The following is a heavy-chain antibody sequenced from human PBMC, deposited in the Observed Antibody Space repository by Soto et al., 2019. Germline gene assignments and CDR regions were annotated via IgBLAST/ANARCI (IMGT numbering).Heavy chain of an antibody. CDR2: ISYDGSNK. CDR1: GFTFSSYG. Sequence: HPGGSLRLSCAASGFTFSSYGMHWVRQAPGKGLEWVAVISYDGSNKYYADSVKGRFTISRDNSKNTLYLQMNSLRAEDTAVYYCAKQQWTPDYYYGMDVWGQGTTVTVSS. J-gene: IGHJ6*02. CDR3: AKQQWTPDYYYGMDV. V-gene: IGHV3-30*18. D-gene: IGHD6-19*01.